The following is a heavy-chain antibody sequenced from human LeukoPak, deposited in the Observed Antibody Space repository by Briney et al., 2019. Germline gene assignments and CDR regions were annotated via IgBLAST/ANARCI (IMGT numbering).Heavy chain of an antibody. V-gene: IGHV3-43*02. CDR2: ISGDGGST. CDR3: AKVGSVAGAFNWFDP. Sequence: SGGSLRLSCAASGFTFEDYAMHWVRQAPGKGLEWVSLISGDGGSTYYADSVKGRFTISRDNSKDSLYLQMSSLRTDDTALYFCAKVGSVAGAFNWFDPWGQGTLVTVSS. CDR1: GFTFEDYA. D-gene: IGHD6-19*01. J-gene: IGHJ5*02.